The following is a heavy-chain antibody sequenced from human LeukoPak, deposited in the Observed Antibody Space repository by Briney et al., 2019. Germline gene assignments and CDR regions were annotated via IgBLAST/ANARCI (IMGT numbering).Heavy chain of an antibody. CDR2: IKEDGSER. J-gene: IGHJ4*02. CDR1: GFTFSRHW. D-gene: IGHD4-17*01. CDR3: AKDGVYGDYPPDY. Sequence: GGSLRLSCAASGFTFSRHWMSWVRQAPGKGPEWVASIKEDGSERYYVDSVKGRLTVSRDNAENSLYLQMNSLRAEDTAVYYCAKDGVYGDYPPDYWGQGTLVTVSS. V-gene: IGHV3-7*01.